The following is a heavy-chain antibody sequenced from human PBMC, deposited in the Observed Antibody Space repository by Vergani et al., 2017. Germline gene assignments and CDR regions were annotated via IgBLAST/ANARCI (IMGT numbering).Heavy chain of an antibody. V-gene: IGHV3-15*01. D-gene: IGHD1-26*01. J-gene: IGHJ4*02. CDR1: GFTFSNAW. Sequence: EVQLVESGGGLVKPGGSLRLSCAASGFTFSNAWMSWVRQAPGKGLEWVGRSKSKTDSGTTDYAAPVKGSFTISRDDSKTPLSLQMNGLKTEDTAVYYCTTEMRGSYPPFDYWGQGTLVTVSS. CDR3: TTEMRGSYPPFDY. CDR2: SKSKTDSGTT.